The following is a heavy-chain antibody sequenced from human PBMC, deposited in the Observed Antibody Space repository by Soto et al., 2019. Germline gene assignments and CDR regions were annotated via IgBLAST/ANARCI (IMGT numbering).Heavy chain of an antibody. Sequence: SETLSLPWTVSGGSIKVVGYYWVWIRQPPGKGLEWVATIYYSGTTYYNPSLKSRLTISLDTSRNQFSLDLTSVTAADTAVYYCARLAYSHYSTWGQGTLVTVS. CDR2: IYYSGTT. CDR3: ARLAYSHYST. D-gene: IGHD5-12*01. J-gene: IGHJ4*02. CDR1: GGSIKVVGYY. V-gene: IGHV4-39*01.